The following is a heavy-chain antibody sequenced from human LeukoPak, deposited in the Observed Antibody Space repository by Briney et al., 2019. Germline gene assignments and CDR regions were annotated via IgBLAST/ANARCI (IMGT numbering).Heavy chain of an antibody. CDR2: ISSDGSKI. CDR1: GFIFSNYA. Sequence: GRSLRLSCAASGFIFSNYAMHWVRQAPGKGLEWVALISSDGSKIYYADSVKGRFTISRDNSRNTLYLQMNSLRAEDSAVYYCAKDVSYYFDYWGQGTLVTVSS. CDR3: AKDVSYYFDY. J-gene: IGHJ4*02. V-gene: IGHV3-30*04. D-gene: IGHD3-16*02.